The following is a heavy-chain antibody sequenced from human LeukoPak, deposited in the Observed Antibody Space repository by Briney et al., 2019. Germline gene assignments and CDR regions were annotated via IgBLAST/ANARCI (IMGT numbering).Heavy chain of an antibody. Sequence: ASVKASCKAFGYTFTTYGITWVRQAPGQGLEWLGWNSAYNGNTNYIQKLQDRVTMTTDTSTSTAYMELRSLRSDDTAVYYCARDCSFSSGCPDYWGQGTLVTVSS. CDR1: GYTFTTYG. D-gene: IGHD6-19*01. CDR2: NSAYNGNT. CDR3: ARDCSFSSGCPDY. J-gene: IGHJ4*02. V-gene: IGHV1-18*01.